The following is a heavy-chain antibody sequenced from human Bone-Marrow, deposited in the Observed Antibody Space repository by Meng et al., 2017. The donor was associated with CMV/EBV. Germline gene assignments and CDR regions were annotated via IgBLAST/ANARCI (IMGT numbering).Heavy chain of an antibody. CDR3: AKDRFLEWLLGSYFDY. J-gene: IGHJ4*02. CDR1: GFTFSSYG. V-gene: IGHV3-30*02. Sequence: GGSLRLSCAASGFTFSSYGMHWVRQAPGKGLEWVAFIRYDGSNKYYADSVKGRFTISRDNSKNTLYLQMNSLRAEVTAVYYCAKDRFLEWLLGSYFDYWGQGTLVTVSS. D-gene: IGHD3-3*01. CDR2: IRYDGSNK.